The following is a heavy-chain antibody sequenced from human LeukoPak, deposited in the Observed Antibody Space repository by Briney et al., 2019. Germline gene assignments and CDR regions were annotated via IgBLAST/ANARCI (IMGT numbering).Heavy chain of an antibody. D-gene: IGHD3-16*02. CDR1: GGSISSYY. CDR3: ARDSGGYVWGSYRTTHLDY. V-gene: IGHV4-4*07. CDR2: IYTSGST. Sequence: SETLSLTCTVSGGSISSYYWSWIRQPAGKGLEWIGRIYTSGSTNYNPSLKSRVTMSVDTSKNQFSLKLSSVTAADTAVYYCARDSGGYVWGSYRTTHLDYWGQGTLVTVSS. J-gene: IGHJ4*02.